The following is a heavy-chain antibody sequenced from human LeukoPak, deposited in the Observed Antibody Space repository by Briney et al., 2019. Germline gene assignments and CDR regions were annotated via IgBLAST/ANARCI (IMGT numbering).Heavy chain of an antibody. CDR2: IYYKSKWYN. Sequence: SQTLSHTCAISGDSVSSKSAAWNWVRQSPSRGLEWLGRIYYKSKWYNDDAVSVKSRVAISADTSKNQFSLQLNSVTPEDTAVYYCARGRIAYYGMDVWGQGTTVTVSS. CDR1: GDSVSSKSAA. CDR3: ARGRIAYYGMDV. V-gene: IGHV6-1*01. J-gene: IGHJ6*02. D-gene: IGHD6-13*01.